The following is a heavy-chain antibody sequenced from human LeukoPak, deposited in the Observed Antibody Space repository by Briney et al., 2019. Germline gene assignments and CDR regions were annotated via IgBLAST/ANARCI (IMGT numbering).Heavy chain of an antibody. D-gene: IGHD2-2*01. J-gene: IGHJ4*02. Sequence: PSETLSLTCTVSGGSISNYFWSWIRQPAGKGLESLGRIYISGRTDYNPSLKSRLTISVDTSENQFSLRLSSVTAADTAVYFCARGIRSTGRSGHYFDSWGQGILVTVSS. CDR3: ARGIRSTGRSGHYFDS. V-gene: IGHV4-4*07. CDR1: GGSISNYF. CDR2: IYISGRT.